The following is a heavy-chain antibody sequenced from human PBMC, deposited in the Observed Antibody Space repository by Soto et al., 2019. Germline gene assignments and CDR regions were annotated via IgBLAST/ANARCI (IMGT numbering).Heavy chain of an antibody. J-gene: IGHJ6*02. D-gene: IGHD6-6*01. CDR3: ARKGEYSSSSGYYGMDV. CDR1: GYTFTGYY. V-gene: IGHV1-2*04. Sequence: ASVKVSCKASGYTFTGYYMHWVRQAPGQGLEWMGWINPNSGGTNYAQKFQGWVTMTRDTSISTAYMELSRLRSDDTAVYYCARKGEYSSSSGYYGMDVWGQGTTVTVSS. CDR2: INPNSGGT.